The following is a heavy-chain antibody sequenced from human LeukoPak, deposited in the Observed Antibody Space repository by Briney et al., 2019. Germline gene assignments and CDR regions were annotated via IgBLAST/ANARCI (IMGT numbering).Heavy chain of an antibody. V-gene: IGHV4-34*01. J-gene: IGHJ2*01. Sequence: PSETLSLTCAVYGGSFSGYYWSWIRQPPGKGLEWIGEINHSGSTNYNPSLESRVTISVDTSKNQFSLKLSSVTAADTAVYYCARDRIAAAGSQLIWYFDLWGRGTLVTVSS. CDR2: INHSGST. D-gene: IGHD6-13*01. CDR3: ARDRIAAAGSQLIWYFDL. CDR1: GGSFSGYY.